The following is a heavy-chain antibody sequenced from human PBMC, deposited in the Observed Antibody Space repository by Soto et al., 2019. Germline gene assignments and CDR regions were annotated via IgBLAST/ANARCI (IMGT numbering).Heavy chain of an antibody. V-gene: IGHV3-21*01. Sequence: GGSLRLACAASGFTFRSYGMNWVRQAPGKGLEWVSYISTASNHIYYADSGKGRFSISRDNAKNSLFLQMDSMRAEDTALYYCARRGPGVGVPGAHDIWGQGTMVTVSS. CDR2: ISTASNHI. CDR3: ARRGPGVGVPGAHDI. J-gene: IGHJ3*02. CDR1: GFTFRSYG. D-gene: IGHD3-10*01.